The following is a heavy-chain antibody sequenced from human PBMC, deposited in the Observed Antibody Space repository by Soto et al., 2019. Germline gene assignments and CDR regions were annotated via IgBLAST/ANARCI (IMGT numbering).Heavy chain of an antibody. CDR1: GFSLSNARMG. D-gene: IGHD3-9*01. V-gene: IGHV2-26*01. Sequence: QVTLKESGPVLVKPTETLTLTCTVSGFSLSNARMGVAWIRQPPGKALEWLAHIFSNDEKSYRASLKSRLTSTKATTNSQVVLTMTNMDPADTATYYCARIDLGDHYYILTGYPYYFDYWGQGTLVTVSS. CDR3: ARIDLGDHYYILTGYPYYFDY. J-gene: IGHJ4*02. CDR2: IFSNDEK.